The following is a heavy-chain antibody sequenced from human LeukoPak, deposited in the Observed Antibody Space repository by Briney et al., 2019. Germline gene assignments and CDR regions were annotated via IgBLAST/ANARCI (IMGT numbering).Heavy chain of an antibody. CDR1: GFISSVYG. V-gene: IGHV3-30*18. CDR3: AKDRSGRGLWFGGIHDF. CDR2: TSYDGSED. Sequence: GGSLRLSCEASGFISSVYGIHWVRQAPGKGLEWVAITSYDGSEDDYADSVKGRFSISKDISKNTAYLQMNSLKPEDTAVYYCAKDRSGRGLWFGGIHDFWSQGTLVTVSS. D-gene: IGHD3-10*01. J-gene: IGHJ4*02.